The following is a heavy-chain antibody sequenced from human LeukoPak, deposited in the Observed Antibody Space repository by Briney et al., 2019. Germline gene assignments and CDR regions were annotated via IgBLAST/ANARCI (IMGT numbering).Heavy chain of an antibody. CDR3: ARELGECSSTSCYADYYAMDV. Sequence: PGGSLRLSCAASGFTFSSYEMNWVHQAPGKGLEWVSYISSSGSSIYYADSVKGRFTISSDNAKNSLYLQMNSLRVEDTAIYYCARELGECSSTSCYADYYAMDVWGQGTTVTVSS. J-gene: IGHJ6*02. CDR1: GFTFSSYE. D-gene: IGHD2-2*01. V-gene: IGHV3-48*03. CDR2: ISSSGSSI.